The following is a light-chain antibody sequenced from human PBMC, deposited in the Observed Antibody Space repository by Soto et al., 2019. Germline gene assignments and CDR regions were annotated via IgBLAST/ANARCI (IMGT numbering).Light chain of an antibody. CDR2: AAS. V-gene: IGKV1-39*01. Sequence: DIQMTQSPSSLSASVGDRVTITCRASHSISNYLNWYQQKPGKAPKVLIFAASSLQGGVPSRFSGSGSGTDFTLTISSLQPEDFATYYCQQTHTTPVTFGGGTKVEIK. J-gene: IGKJ4*01. CDR3: QQTHTTPVT. CDR1: HSISNY.